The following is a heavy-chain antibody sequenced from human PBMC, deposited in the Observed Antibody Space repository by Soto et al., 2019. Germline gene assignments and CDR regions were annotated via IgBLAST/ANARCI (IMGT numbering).Heavy chain of an antibody. Sequence: EVQLLQSGGGLVQPGGSLRLSCAASGFTFSSYAMSWVRQAPGKGLEWVSTISGTGGSTYYPDSVKGRFTISRDNSKNTVYLQMNSLRAEDAAVDYGAKERTSGYYLFDYWGQGTLVTVCS. CDR1: GFTFSSYA. CDR3: AKERTSGYYLFDY. CDR2: ISGTGGST. D-gene: IGHD3-22*01. J-gene: IGHJ4*02. V-gene: IGHV3-23*01.